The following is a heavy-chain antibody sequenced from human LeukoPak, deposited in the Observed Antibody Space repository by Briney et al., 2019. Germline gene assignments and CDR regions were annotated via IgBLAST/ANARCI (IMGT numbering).Heavy chain of an antibody. CDR3: ASSDYDEAY. J-gene: IGHJ4*02. CDR1: GGSISSYY. D-gene: IGHD3-22*01. CDR2: IYYSGST. V-gene: IGHV4-59*01. Sequence: ASETLSLTCIVSGGSISSYYWSWIRQPPGKGLEWIGHIYYSGSTNYNPSFKSRVTISIDTSKNPFSLRLTSVTAADTAVYYCASSDYDEAYWGQGTLVTVSS.